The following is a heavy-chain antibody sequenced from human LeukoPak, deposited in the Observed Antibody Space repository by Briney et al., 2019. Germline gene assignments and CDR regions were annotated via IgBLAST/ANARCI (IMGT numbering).Heavy chain of an antibody. J-gene: IGHJ6*02. V-gene: IGHV3-7*05. Sequence: GGSLRLSCTVSGFSFSNYWMNWVRQAPGKGLEWVANIKKDGSEQYYVDSVKGRFTISRDNAKNSLYLQMSSLRAEDTAVYYCTKNEAWGQGTTVTVSS. CDR2: IKKDGSEQ. CDR1: GFSFSNYW. CDR3: TKNEA.